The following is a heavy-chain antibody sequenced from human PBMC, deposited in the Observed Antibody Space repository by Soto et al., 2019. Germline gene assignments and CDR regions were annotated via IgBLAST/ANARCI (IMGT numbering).Heavy chain of an antibody. J-gene: IGHJ4*02. V-gene: IGHV4-30-4*01. CDR3: ARGSTTEKVDS. CDR1: GGSVSSGDYY. CDR2: IYYSGYT. Sequence: SETLSLTCTVSGGSVSSGDYYWSWIRQPPGKGLEWIGYIYYSGYTYYNPSLMSRVTISVDTSKNQFSLKLSSVTAADTAMYYCARGSTTEKVDSWGQGILVT.